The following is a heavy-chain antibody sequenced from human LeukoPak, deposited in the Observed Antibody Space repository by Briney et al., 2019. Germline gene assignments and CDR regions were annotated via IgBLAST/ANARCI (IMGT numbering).Heavy chain of an antibody. CDR1: GFTFSSYG. Sequence: PGGSLRLSCAASGFTFSSYGMHWVRQAPGKGLEWVAVIWYDGSNKYYADSVKGRFTISRDNSKNTLYLQMNSLRAEDTAVYYCVRGSYYYDSSGYYYWGQGTLVTVSS. V-gene: IGHV3-33*01. J-gene: IGHJ4*02. CDR2: IWYDGSNK. CDR3: VRGSYYYDSSGYYY. D-gene: IGHD3-22*01.